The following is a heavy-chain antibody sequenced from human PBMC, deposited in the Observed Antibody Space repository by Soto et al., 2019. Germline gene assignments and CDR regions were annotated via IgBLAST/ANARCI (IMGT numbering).Heavy chain of an antibody. CDR2: INSDGSST. V-gene: IGHV3-74*01. Sequence: GGSLRLSCAASGFTFSSYWMHWVRQAPGKGLVWVSRINSDGSSTSYADSVKGRFTISRDNAKNTLYLQMNSLRAEDTAVYYCARAGSSGWYQEFDYWGQGTLVTVSS. CDR1: GFTFSSYW. D-gene: IGHD6-19*01. J-gene: IGHJ4*02. CDR3: ARAGSSGWYQEFDY.